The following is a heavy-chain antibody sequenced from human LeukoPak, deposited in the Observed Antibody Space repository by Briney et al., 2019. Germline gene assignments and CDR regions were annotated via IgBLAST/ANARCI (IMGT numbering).Heavy chain of an antibody. J-gene: IGHJ4*02. CDR3: ARDFDMGITPGDDFDF. D-gene: IGHD3-9*01. Sequence: GGSLRLSCAASGFSFSKYWMHWVRQTQGEGLVWVSRIKEDGTYTSYADSVKGRFTISRDSARNTVFLQMNSLRAEDTAVYYCARDFDMGITPGDDFDFWGQGTLVTVSS. CDR1: GFSFSKYW. CDR2: IKEDGTYT. V-gene: IGHV3-74*01.